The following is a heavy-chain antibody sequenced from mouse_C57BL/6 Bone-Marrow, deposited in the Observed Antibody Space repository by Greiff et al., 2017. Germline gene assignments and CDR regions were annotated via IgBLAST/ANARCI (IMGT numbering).Heavy chain of an antibody. CDR3: AREGQLRLRGGWFAY. Sequence: VHVKQSGPELVKPGASVKIPCKASGYTFTDYNMDWVKQSHGKSLEWIGDINPNNGGTIYNQKFKGKATLTVDKSSSTAYMELRSLTSEDTAVYYCAREGQLRLRGGWFAYWGQVTLVTVSA. CDR2: INPNNGGT. V-gene: IGHV1-18*01. D-gene: IGHD3-2*02. CDR1: GYTFTDYN. J-gene: IGHJ3*01.